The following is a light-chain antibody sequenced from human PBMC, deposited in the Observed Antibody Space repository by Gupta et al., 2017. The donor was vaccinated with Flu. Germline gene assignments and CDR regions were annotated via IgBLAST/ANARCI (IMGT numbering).Light chain of an antibody. CDR1: SSDVGRSDS. CDR2: DVS. V-gene: IGLV2-14*04. CDR3: SSYTSISTFYV. Sequence: SSDVGRSDSVSWYQQHPGKAPILLIYDVSSRPSGVSCRFSGSKSGNTASLTSSELQAEDETYYYCSSYTSISTFYVFGTGTKVTVL. J-gene: IGLJ1*01.